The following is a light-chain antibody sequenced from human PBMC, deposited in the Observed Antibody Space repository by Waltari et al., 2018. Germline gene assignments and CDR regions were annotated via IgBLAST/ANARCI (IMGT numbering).Light chain of an antibody. CDR3: QQYYNSPHT. J-gene: IGKJ2*01. CDR1: QSGLYSSNNKNN. CDR2: WAS. V-gene: IGKV4-1*01. Sequence: DIVMTQSPDSLAVSLGERATINCKSSQSGLYSSNNKNNLAWFQQKPGQPPKLLIYWASTRESGVPDRFSGSGSGTDFTLTISSLQAEDVAVYYCQQYYNSPHTFGQGTKVEIK.